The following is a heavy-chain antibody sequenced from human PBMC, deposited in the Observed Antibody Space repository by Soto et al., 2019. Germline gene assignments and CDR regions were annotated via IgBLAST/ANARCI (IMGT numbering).Heavy chain of an antibody. V-gene: IGHV4-34*01. CDR2: INHSGST. J-gene: IGHJ3*02. CDR1: GGSFSGYY. Sequence: SETLSLTCAVYGGSFSGYYWSWIRQPPGKGLEWIGEINHSGSTNYNPSLKSRVTISVDTSKNQFSLKLSSVTAADTAVYYCARGIAARQPDDAFDIWGQGTMVTVSS. D-gene: IGHD6-6*01. CDR3: ARGIAARQPDDAFDI.